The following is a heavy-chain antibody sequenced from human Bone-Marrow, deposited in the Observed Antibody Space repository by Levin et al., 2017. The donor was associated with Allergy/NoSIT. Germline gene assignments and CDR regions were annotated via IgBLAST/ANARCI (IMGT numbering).Heavy chain of an antibody. V-gene: IGHV4-61*02. J-gene: IGHJ5*02. D-gene: IGHD3-10*01. CDR2: LYTSGGKP. Sequence: SETLSLTCTVSGASISSDGYFWTWIRQPAGEGLEWIGRLYTSGGKPDYNPSLRSRVTILIDTSMNQFSLRLSSVTAADTAVYYCAREAAGSWFWFDPWGQGTLVTVSS. CDR1: GASISSDGYF. CDR3: AREAAGSWFWFDP.